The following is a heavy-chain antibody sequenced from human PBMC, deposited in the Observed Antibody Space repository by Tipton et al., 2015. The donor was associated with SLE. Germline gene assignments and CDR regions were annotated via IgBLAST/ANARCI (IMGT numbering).Heavy chain of an antibody. CDR2: IYRSGAT. CDR1: GGSISSGGYY. V-gene: IGHV4-31*03. CDR3: AVQSSGSARADL. J-gene: IGHJ4*02. D-gene: IGHD3-3*01. Sequence: TLSLTCTVSGGSISSGGYYWTWIRQHPGTGLERIGYIYRSGATYYNPSLKGRVSISLDTSENQFSLMLSSVTAADTAMYYCAVQSSGSARADLWGQGTLVTVSS.